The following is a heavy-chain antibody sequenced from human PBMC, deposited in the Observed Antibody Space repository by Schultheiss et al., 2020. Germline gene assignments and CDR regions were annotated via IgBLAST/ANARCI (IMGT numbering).Heavy chain of an antibody. J-gene: IGHJ6*02. CDR3: ARGGSTNYYYYGMDV. D-gene: IGHD5-12*01. CDR1: GYSFTNYW. Sequence: GGSLRLSCKGSGYSFTNYWIGWVRQMPGKGLEWMGIIYPGDSDTRYSPSFQGQVTISADKSISTAYLQWSSLKASDTAMYYCARGGSTNYYYYGMDVWGQGTTVTVSS. V-gene: IGHV5-51*01. CDR2: IYPGDSDT.